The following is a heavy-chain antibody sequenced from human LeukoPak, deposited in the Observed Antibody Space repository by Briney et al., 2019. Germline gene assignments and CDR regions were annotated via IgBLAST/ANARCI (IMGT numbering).Heavy chain of an antibody. CDR2: MNPNSGNT. J-gene: IGHJ4*02. Sequence: ASVKVSCKASGYTFTSYDINWVRQATGQGLEWMGWMNPNSGNTGYAQKFQGRVTMTRNTSISTAYMELSSLRSEDTAVYYCATSLGGYSYEAADYWGQGTLVTVSS. V-gene: IGHV1-8*01. D-gene: IGHD5-18*01. CDR1: GYTFTSYD. CDR3: ATSLGGYSYEAADY.